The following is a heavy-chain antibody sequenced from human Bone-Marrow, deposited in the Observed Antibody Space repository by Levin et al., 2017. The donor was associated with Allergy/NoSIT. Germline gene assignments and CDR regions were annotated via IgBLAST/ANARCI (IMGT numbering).Heavy chain of an antibody. J-gene: IGHJ4*01. CDR1: GVSLSSTPYY. Sequence: SQTLSLTCSVSGVSLSSTPYYWGWIRQPPGEGLEWIGGLSNSGSTYYDPSLKSRVTISIDTSKDEFYLRLYSVTATDTAVYYCASAQRASFDFWGHGILVTVSS. V-gene: IGHV4-39*01. CDR2: LSNSGST. CDR3: ASAQRASFDF. D-gene: IGHD1-1*01.